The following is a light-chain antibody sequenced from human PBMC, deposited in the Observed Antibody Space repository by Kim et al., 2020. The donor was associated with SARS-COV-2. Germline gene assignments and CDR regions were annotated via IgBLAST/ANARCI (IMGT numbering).Light chain of an antibody. CDR3: LQHKSYPPT. J-gene: IGKJ2*01. CDR1: QGIGND. V-gene: IGKV1-17*01. Sequence: DIQMTQSPSSLSASVGDRVTITCRASQGIGNDLGWYQQRPGKAPKRLSYSASTLQSEVPSRFSGSGSGTEFTLTISSLQPEDFATYYCLQHKSYPPTFGQGTKLEI. CDR2: SAS.